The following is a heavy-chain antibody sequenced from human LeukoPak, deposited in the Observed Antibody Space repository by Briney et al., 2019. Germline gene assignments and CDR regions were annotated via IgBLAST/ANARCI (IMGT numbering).Heavy chain of an antibody. CDR2: ICWDSGSI. V-gene: IGHV3-9*01. D-gene: IGHD3-16*01. J-gene: IGHJ3*02. Sequence: QSGGSLRLSCAASGFTFDDYAMHWVRQAPGKGLEWVSGICWDSGSIGYASSVKRRITISRDDAKNSLYLQMNSLRAEDTALYYCAMRSYVWGSYGPFDIWGQGTMVTVSS. CDR1: GFTFDDYA. CDR3: AMRSYVWGSYGPFDI.